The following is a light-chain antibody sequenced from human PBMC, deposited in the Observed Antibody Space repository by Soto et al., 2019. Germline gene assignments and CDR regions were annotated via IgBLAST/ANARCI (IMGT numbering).Light chain of an antibody. J-gene: IGLJ1*01. CDR3: TSFATGRIYV. CDR2: EVT. V-gene: IGLV2-14*03. CDR1: SSDIGAYNY. Sequence: SVLTQPASVSGSPGQSITISFSGTSSDIGAYNYVSWYQQHPGRAPKLLIYEVTNRPSGVSYRFSGSKSGNTASLTISGLQAEDEGDYYCTSFATGRIYVFGSGTKVTVL.